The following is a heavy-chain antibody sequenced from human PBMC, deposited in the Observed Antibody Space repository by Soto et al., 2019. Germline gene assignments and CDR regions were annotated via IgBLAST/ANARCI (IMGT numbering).Heavy chain of an antibody. V-gene: IGHV3-33*01. CDR1: GFTFSSYG. Sequence: GGSLRLSCAASGFTFSSYGMHWVRQAPGKGLEWVAVIWYDGSNKYYADSVKGRFTISRDNSKNTLYLQMNSLRAEDTAVYYCARDEMSGSSWYDYWGQGTLVTVSS. CDR3: ARDEMSGSSWYDY. J-gene: IGHJ4*02. D-gene: IGHD6-13*01. CDR2: IWYDGSNK.